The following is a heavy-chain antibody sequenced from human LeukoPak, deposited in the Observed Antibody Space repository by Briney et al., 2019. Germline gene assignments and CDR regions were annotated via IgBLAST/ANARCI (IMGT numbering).Heavy chain of an antibody. CDR3: ATTLTLAGNFDY. CDR1: GYTLTELS. CDR2: FDPEDGET. D-gene: IGHD6-19*01. J-gene: IGHJ4*02. Sequence: VASVKVSCKVSGYTLTELSMHWVRQAPGKGLEWMGGFDPEDGETIYAQKFQGRVTMTEDTSTDTAYMELSSLRSEGTAVYYCATTLTLAGNFDYWGQGTLVTVSS. V-gene: IGHV1-24*01.